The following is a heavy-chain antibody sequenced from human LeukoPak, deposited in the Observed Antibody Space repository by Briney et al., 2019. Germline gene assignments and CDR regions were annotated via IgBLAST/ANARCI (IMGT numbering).Heavy chain of an antibody. CDR1: GFTVSSNY. Sequence: GGSLRLSCVASGFTVSSNYMSWVRQAPGKGPEWVSLIYPGGTTYYTDAVKGRFTISRDNSKNTLYLLMNSLRAEDTAVYYCAKEGLELYYFDYWGQGTLVTVSS. V-gene: IGHV3-53*01. CDR2: IYPGGTT. J-gene: IGHJ4*02. CDR3: AKEGLELYYFDY. D-gene: IGHD1-7*01.